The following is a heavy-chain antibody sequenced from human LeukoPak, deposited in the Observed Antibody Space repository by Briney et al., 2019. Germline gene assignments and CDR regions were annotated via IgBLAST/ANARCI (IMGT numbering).Heavy chain of an antibody. CDR2: INPSLQIP. Sequence: AASVKVSCKASGYTFTGYYMHWVRQAPGQGLEWLGIINPSLQIPIYAQTFQGRVTMTTDMSTSTFYMELSNLVSEDTAVYYCAKDPRDISTGNYDEFDIWGQGTMVTVSS. J-gene: IGHJ3*02. CDR3: AKDPRDISTGNYDEFDI. V-gene: IGHV1-46*01. D-gene: IGHD3-9*01. CDR1: GYTFTGYY.